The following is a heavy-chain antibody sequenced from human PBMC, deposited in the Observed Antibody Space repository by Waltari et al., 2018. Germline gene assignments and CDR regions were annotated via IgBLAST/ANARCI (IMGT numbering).Heavy chain of an antibody. Sequence: QVQLQESGPRLVKPSETLSLTCTVFAGSISVKKWSWIRQPAGKGLEWIGRTYPSGSTNYNPSLNSRVTMSADTSKNQFSLKMNFVTAADTAVYYCVRGIPGATAPDYWGQGTLVTVSS. CDR1: AGSISVKK. J-gene: IGHJ4*02. CDR2: TYPSGST. CDR3: VRGIPGATAPDY. V-gene: IGHV4-4*07. D-gene: IGHD2-2*01.